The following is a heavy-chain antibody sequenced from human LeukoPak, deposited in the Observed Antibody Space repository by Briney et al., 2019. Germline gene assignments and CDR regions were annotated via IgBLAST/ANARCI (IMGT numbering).Heavy chain of an antibody. J-gene: IGHJ4*02. D-gene: IGHD2-2*01. CDR3: AKTKRDCSSTICRTHFDY. V-gene: IGHV3-30-3*02. CDR1: GFTFSSYA. Sequence: GRSLRLSCAASGFTFSSYAMHWVRQAPGKGLEWVAVISYDGSNKYHADSVKGRFTISRDNSMNTLYLQMNSLRAEDTAVYYCAKTKRDCSSTICRTHFDYWGQGTLVTVSS. CDR2: ISYDGSNK.